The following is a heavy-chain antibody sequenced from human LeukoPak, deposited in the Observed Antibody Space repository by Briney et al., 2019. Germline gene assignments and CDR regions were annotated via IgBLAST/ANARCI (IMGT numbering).Heavy chain of an antibody. CDR3: ASGYCSSTSCYWFDP. V-gene: IGHV1-69*06. CDR1: GGTFSSYA. Sequence: PSVKVSCKASGGTFSSYAISWVRQAPGQGLEWMGGIIPIFGTANYAQKFQGRVTITADKSTSTAYMELSSLRSEDTAVYYCASGYCSSTSCYWFDPWGQGTLVTVSS. CDR2: IIPIFGTA. J-gene: IGHJ5*02. D-gene: IGHD2-2*01.